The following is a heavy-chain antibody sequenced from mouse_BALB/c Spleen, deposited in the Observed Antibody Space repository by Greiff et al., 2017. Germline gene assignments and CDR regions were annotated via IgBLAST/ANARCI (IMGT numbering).Heavy chain of an antibody. CDR1: GFTFSSFG. CDR2: ISSGSSTI. CDR3: ARSRPLDD. J-gene: IGHJ2*01. Sequence: EVQLVESGGGLVQPGGSRKLSCAASGFTFSSFGMHWVRQAPEKGLEWVAYISSGSSTIYYADTVKGRFTISRDNPKNTLFLQMTSLRSEDTAMYYCARSRPLDDWGQGTTLTVSS. V-gene: IGHV5-17*02.